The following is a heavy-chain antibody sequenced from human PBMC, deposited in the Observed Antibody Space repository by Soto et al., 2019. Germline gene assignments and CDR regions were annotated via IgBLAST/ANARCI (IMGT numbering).Heavy chain of an antibody. Sequence: PSETLSLTCTVAGGSISSSIYYWGWIRKPPGKGLEWIGSIYYSGSTYYNPSLKSRVTISVDTSKNQFSLKLSSVTAADTAVYYCARQEAAAPHETYYFDYWGQGTLVTVSS. CDR1: GGSISSSIYY. V-gene: IGHV4-39*01. CDR3: ARQEAAAPHETYYFDY. J-gene: IGHJ4*02. D-gene: IGHD6-13*01. CDR2: IYYSGST.